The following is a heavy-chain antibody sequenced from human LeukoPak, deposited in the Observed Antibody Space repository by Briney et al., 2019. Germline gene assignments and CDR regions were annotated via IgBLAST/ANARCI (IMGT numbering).Heavy chain of an antibody. CDR1: GFTFSSYA. CDR3: AKAPYYDFWSGYSIDY. D-gene: IGHD3-3*01. V-gene: IGHV3-23*01. CDR2: ISGSGGST. Sequence: GGSLRLSCAASGFTFSSYAMSWVRQAPGKGLDWFSAISGSGGSTYYADSVKGRFTISRDNSKNTLYLQMNSLRAEDTAVYYCAKAPYYDFWSGYSIDYWGQGTLVTVSS. J-gene: IGHJ4*02.